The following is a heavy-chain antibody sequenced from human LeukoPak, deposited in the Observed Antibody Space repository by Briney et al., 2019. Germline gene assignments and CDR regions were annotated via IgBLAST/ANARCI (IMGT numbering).Heavy chain of an antibody. D-gene: IGHD6-19*01. CDR3: ASASSGWYKFDY. V-gene: IGHV3-23*01. CDR1: GFTFSSYV. Sequence: PGGSLRLSCAASGFTFSSYVMSWVRQAPGEGLEWVSAISAGGGSTFYADSVKGRFTISRDNSKNTLYLQMNSLRAEDTALYYYASASSGWYKFDYWGQGTLVTVSS. J-gene: IGHJ4*02. CDR2: ISAGGGST.